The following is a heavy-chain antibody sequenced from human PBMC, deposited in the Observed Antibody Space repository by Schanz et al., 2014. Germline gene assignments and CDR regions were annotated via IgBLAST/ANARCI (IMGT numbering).Heavy chain of an antibody. Sequence: QVQLQESGPGLVKPSGTLSLTCAVSGASISSSNWWSWVRQPPGKGLEWIGEIYHSGSTNYNPSLKSRVTISVDTSKNQFSLRLDSVTAADTAVYYCALREKPYGPFASWGQGALVTVSS. CDR2: IYHSGST. CDR3: ALREKPYGPFAS. V-gene: IGHV4-4*02. D-gene: IGHD3-10*01. CDR1: GASISSSNW. J-gene: IGHJ4*02.